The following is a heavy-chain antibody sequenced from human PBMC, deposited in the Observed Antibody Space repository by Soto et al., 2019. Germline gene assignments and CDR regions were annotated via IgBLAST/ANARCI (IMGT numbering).Heavy chain of an antibody. CDR3: ALGAYSSSYYYYMDV. CDR1: GYTFTSYY. J-gene: IGHJ6*03. Sequence: GASVKVSCKASGYTFTSYYMHWVRQAPGQGLEWMGIINPSGGSTSYAQKFQGRVTMTRDTSTSTVYMELSSLRSEGTAVYYCALGAYSSSYYYYMDVWGKGTTVTVSS. V-gene: IGHV1-46*03. CDR2: INPSGGST. D-gene: IGHD6-6*01.